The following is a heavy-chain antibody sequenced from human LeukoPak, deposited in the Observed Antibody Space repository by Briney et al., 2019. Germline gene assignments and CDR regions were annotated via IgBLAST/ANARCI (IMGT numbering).Heavy chain of an antibody. CDR2: IISSSSHI. CDR3: ARGGYGSGRGLLDY. V-gene: IGHV3-21*01. D-gene: IGHD3-10*01. Sequence: GGALRLSCADSGVTFSSYSMNWVRQAPGEGLEWGSSIISSSSHIYYAHSLKGRFTISRDNAKNSLYLQMNSLRAEDTAVYYCARGGYGSGRGLLDYWGQGTLVTVSS. J-gene: IGHJ4*02. CDR1: GVTFSSYS.